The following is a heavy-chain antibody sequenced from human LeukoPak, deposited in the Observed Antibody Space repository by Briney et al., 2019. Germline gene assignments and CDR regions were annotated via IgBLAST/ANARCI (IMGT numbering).Heavy chain of an antibody. J-gene: IGHJ4*02. CDR1: GGSISSYY. CDR2: IYYSGST. D-gene: IGHD4-17*01. Sequence: SGTLSLTCTVSGGSISSYYWSWIRQPPGKGLEWIGYIYYSGSTNYNPSLKSRVTISVDTSKNQFSLKLSSVTAADTAVYYCARVSLEDGDANFDYWGQGTLVTVSS. CDR3: ARVSLEDGDANFDY. V-gene: IGHV4-59*01.